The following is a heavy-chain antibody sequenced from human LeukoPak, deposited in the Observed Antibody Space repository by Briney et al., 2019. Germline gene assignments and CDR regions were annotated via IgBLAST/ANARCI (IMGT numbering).Heavy chain of an antibody. D-gene: IGHD3-3*01. CDR3: ARIDYDFWSGYYWYMEAASGYFDY. CDR2: MNPNSGNT. Sequence: ASVKVSCKASGYTFTSYDINWVRQATVQGLEWMGWMNPNSGNTGYAQKFQGRVTMTRNTSISTAYMELSSLRSEDTAVYYCARIDYDFWSGYYWYMEAASGYFDYWGQGTLVTVSS. CDR1: GYTFTSYD. V-gene: IGHV1-8*01. J-gene: IGHJ4*02.